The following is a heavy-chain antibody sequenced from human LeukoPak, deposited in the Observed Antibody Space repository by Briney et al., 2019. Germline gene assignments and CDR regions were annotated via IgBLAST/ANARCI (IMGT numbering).Heavy chain of an antibody. Sequence: SETLSLTCAVSGYSISSGYYWGWVRQPPGKGLEWIGSIYHSGSTYHNPSLKSRVTISVDTSKNQFSLKLSSVTAADTAVYYCATLMATIDYWGQGTLVTVSS. CDR1: GYSISSGYY. CDR3: ATLMATIDY. J-gene: IGHJ4*02. D-gene: IGHD5-24*01. CDR2: IYHSGST. V-gene: IGHV4-38-2*01.